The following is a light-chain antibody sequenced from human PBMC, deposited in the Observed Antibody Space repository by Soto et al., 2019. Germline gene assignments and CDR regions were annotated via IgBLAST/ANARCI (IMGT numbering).Light chain of an antibody. Sequence: DIMMTQTPLSSPVTLGQPASISCRSSQSLVHSDGNTYLSWLQQRPGQPPRLLIYEISNRFSGGPDRFSGSGAETDFTLKISRVEAEDVGIYYCMQATQSHTFGQGTKLEIK. J-gene: IGKJ2*01. V-gene: IGKV2-24*01. CDR3: MQATQSHT. CDR1: QSLVHSDGNTY. CDR2: EIS.